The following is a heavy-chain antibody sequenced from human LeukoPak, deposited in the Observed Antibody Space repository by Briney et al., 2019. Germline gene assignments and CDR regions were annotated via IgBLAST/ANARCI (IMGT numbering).Heavy chain of an antibody. CDR3: ARGPRGDYGPPSDAFDI. Sequence: GESLRLSCAAYGFTFSNYSMSWVRQPTEKGLEWVASISSSSSYIYYASSLRGRFNLSRDNANNSLYLQMNSLRAEDTAVYYCARGPRGDYGPPSDAFDIWGKGTTVTVSS. J-gene: IGHJ3*02. CDR1: GFTFSNYS. CDR2: ISSSSSYI. D-gene: IGHD4-17*01. V-gene: IGHV3-21*01.